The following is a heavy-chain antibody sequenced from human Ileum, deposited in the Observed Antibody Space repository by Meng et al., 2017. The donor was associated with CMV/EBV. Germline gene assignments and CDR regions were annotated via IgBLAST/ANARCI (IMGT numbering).Heavy chain of an antibody. D-gene: IGHD6-13*01. CDR1: GFTFSSYA. CDR2: ISGSGGST. V-gene: IGHV3-23*01. J-gene: IGHJ4*02. Sequence: GESLKIPCAASGFTFSSYAMSWVRQAPGKGLEWVSVISGSGGSTYYADSVKGRFTISRDNSKNTLYLPMNSLRAEDTAVYYCAKGGVYSSTWGDYWGQGTLVTVSS. CDR3: AKGGVYSSTWGDY.